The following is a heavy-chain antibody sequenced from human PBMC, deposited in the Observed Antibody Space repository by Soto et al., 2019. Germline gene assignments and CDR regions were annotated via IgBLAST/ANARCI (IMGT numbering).Heavy chain of an antibody. CDR1: GGSISSYY. V-gene: IGHV4-59*08. CDR3: ARHRVVVVPAAIPAWFDP. J-gene: IGHJ5*02. Sequence: SETLSLTCTVSGGSISSYYWSWIRQPPGKGLEWIGYIYYSGSTNYNPSLKSRVTISVDTSKNQFSQKLSSVTAADTAVYYCARHRVVVVPAAIPAWFDPWGQGTLVTVSS. D-gene: IGHD2-2*01. CDR2: IYYSGST.